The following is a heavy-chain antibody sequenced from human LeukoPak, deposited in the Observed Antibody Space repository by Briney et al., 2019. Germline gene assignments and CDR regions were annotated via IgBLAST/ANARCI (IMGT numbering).Heavy chain of an antibody. D-gene: IGHD3-22*01. CDR1: GFTFSSYS. CDR3: ARGLSYYYDSSLGAFDI. V-gene: IGHV3-21*01. CDR2: ISSSSAHI. Sequence: GGSLRLSCAASGFTFSSYSMNWVRQAPGKGLEWVSFISSSSAHINYADSVKGRFTISRDNPSNSLYLQMNSLRAEDTAVYYCARGLSYYYDSSLGAFDIWGQGTMVTVSS. J-gene: IGHJ3*02.